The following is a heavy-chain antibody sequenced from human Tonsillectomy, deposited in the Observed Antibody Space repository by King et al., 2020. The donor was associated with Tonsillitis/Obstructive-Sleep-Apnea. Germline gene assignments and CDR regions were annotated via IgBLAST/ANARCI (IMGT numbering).Heavy chain of an antibody. CDR1: GFTFSCDS. CDR2: ISSSSSYI. D-gene: IGHD6-19*01. V-gene: IGHV3-21*01. J-gene: IGHJ4*02. CDR3: ARDGWNSSGWYYFDY. Sequence: VQLVECGGGLVKPGGSLRLSCAASGFTFSCDSMNWVRQAPGEGLEGVSSISSSSSYIYYPDSVKGRFTISRENARNSLYLQMNSLRAEDTAVYYCARDGWNSSGWYYFDYWGQGTLVTVSS.